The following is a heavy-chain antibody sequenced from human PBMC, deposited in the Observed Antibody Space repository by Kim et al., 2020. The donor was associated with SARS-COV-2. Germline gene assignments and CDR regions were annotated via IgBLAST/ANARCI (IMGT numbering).Heavy chain of an antibody. Sequence: KYSQKFQGRVTITRDTSASTAYMELSSLRSEDTAVYYCARGGYLPSYFQHWGQGTLVTVSS. V-gene: IGHV1-3*01. D-gene: IGHD5-18*01. CDR3: ARGGYLPSYFQH. J-gene: IGHJ1*01.